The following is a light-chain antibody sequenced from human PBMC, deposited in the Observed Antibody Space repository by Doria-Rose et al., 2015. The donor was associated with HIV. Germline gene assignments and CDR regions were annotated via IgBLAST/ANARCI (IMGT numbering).Light chain of an antibody. CDR1: SSDVGGYKC. CDR2: EVS. J-gene: IGLJ2*01. V-gene: IGLV2-14*01. Sequence: ITISCTGTSSDVGGYKCVSWYQQHPGKAPKLMIYEVSNRPSGISNRFSGSKSDNTASLTISGLQAEDEADYYCSSYTSSSSLVFGGGTRLTVL. CDR3: SSYTSSSSLV.